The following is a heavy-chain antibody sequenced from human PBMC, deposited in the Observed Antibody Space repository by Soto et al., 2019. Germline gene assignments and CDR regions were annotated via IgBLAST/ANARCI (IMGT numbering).Heavy chain of an antibody. D-gene: IGHD3-10*01. CDR3: ARGFYGSGNFFDY. V-gene: IGHV3-48*01. CDR1: GFTFSSYS. Sequence: GGSLRLSCVASGFTFSSYSMNWVRQAPGKGLEWVSYINNRSSFRYHADSVKGRFTISRDNAKNSLYLQMNSLRAEDTAVYYCARGFYGSGNFFDYWGQGALVTVSS. CDR2: INNRSSFR. J-gene: IGHJ4*02.